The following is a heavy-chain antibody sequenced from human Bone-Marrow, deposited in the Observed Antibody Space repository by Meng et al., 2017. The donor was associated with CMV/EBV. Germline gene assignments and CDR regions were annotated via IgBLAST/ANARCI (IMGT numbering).Heavy chain of an antibody. CDR3: AKDHRLYCSSTSCSNWFDP. J-gene: IGHJ5*02. D-gene: IGHD2-2*01. Sequence: SCKASGFTFSSYGMHWVRQAPGKGLEWVAVIWYDGSNKYYADSVKGRFTISRDNSKNTLYLQMNSLRAEDTAVYYCAKDHRLYCSSTSCSNWFDPWGQGTLVTVSS. V-gene: IGHV3-33*06. CDR1: GFTFSSYG. CDR2: IWYDGSNK.